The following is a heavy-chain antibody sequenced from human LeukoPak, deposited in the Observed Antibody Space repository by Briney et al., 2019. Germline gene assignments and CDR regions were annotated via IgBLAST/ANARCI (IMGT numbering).Heavy chain of an antibody. CDR2: IIPIFGTA. CDR3: ARASPLNYDFWSGYAAYNWFDP. CDR1: GGTFSSYA. V-gene: IGHV1-69*13. Sequence: ASVKVSCKASGGTFSSYAISWVRQAPGQGLEWMGGIIPIFGTANYAQKFQGRVTITADESTSTAYMELRSLRSDDTAVYYCARASPLNYDFWSGYAAYNWFDPWGQGTLVTVSS. J-gene: IGHJ5*02. D-gene: IGHD3-3*01.